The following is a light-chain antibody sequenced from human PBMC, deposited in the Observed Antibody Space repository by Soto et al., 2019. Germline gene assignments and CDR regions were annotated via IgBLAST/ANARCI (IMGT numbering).Light chain of an antibody. CDR1: QTISSW. CDR3: QHYNSYSEA. Sequence: DIPMTQSPSTLTGSVGDRVTITCRASQTISSWLAWYQQKPGKAPKLLIYKASTLNSGVPSRFSGSGSGTEFTLTISSLQPDDFATYYCQHYNSYSEACGQGTKG. V-gene: IGKV1-5*03. CDR2: KAS. J-gene: IGKJ1*01.